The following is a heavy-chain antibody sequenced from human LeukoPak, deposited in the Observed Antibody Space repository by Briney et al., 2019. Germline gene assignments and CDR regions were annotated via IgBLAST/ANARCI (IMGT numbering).Heavy chain of an antibody. V-gene: IGHV3-23*01. D-gene: IGHD6-13*01. Sequence: GGSLRLSCAASGFTFSSYAMSWVRQAPGKGLEWVSAISGSGGSTYYADSVKGRFTISRDNAKNSLYLQMNSLRAEDTAVYYCARGSVAAAGTEFDYWGQGTLVTVSS. CDR2: ISGSGGST. CDR1: GFTFSSYA. CDR3: ARGSVAAAGTEFDY. J-gene: IGHJ4*02.